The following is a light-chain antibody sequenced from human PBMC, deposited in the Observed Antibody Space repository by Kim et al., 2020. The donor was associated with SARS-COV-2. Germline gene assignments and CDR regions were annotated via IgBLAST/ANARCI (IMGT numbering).Light chain of an antibody. CDR3: QQSHSTPLLT. CDR1: QSITTY. Sequence: DIQMTHSPSSLAASVGDRVTIACRASQSITTYLNWYQHKPGKAPKLLIYAASTLQSGVPSRFSGSGSGTDFTLTISSLQPEDFATYYCQQSHSTPLLTFGGGTKVDIK. J-gene: IGKJ4*01. CDR2: AAS. V-gene: IGKV1-39*01.